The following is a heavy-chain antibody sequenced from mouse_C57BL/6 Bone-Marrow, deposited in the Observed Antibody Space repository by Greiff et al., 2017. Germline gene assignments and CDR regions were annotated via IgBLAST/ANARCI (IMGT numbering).Heavy chain of an antibody. Sequence: EVMLVESGGDLVKPGGSLKLSCAASGFTFSSYGMSWVRQTPDKRLEWVATISSGGSYTYYPDSVKGRFTISRDNAKNTLYLQMSSLKSEDTAMYYCASPITTVVAFYWYFDVWGTGTTVTVSS. CDR1: GFTFSSYG. D-gene: IGHD1-1*01. V-gene: IGHV5-6*01. CDR2: ISSGGSYT. CDR3: ASPITTVVAFYWYFDV. J-gene: IGHJ1*03.